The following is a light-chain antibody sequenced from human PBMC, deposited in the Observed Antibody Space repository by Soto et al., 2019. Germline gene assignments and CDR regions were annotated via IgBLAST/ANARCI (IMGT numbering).Light chain of an antibody. CDR2: GAS. J-gene: IGKJ5*01. CDR3: QHYGASPIT. V-gene: IGKV3-20*01. Sequence: EIVLTQSPGSVSLSPGERATLSCRASERGGYNMAWYQQKPGQPPKLLIFGASNRATDIPARFSGGGSGTDFTLTISRLEPDDFALYYCQHYGASPITFGQGTRLEIK. CDR1: ERGGYN.